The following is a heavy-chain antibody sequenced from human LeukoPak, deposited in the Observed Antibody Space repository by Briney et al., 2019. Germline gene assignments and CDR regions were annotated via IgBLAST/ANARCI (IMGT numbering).Heavy chain of an antibody. J-gene: IGHJ4*02. CDR1: GFTFSSYW. D-gene: IGHD6-19*01. CDR2: IKEDGSEK. CDR3: ARLRAGDYFDY. V-gene: IGHV3-7*04. Sequence: PGGSLRLSCAAPGFTFSSYWMSWVRQAPGKGLEWVANIKEDGSEKYYVDSVKGRLTISRDTAKSSLYLQMNSLRAEDTAVYYCARLRAGDYFDYWGQGTLVTVSS.